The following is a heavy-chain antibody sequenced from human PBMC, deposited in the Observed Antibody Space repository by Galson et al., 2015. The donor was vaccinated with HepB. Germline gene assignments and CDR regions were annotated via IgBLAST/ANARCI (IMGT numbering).Heavy chain of an antibody. D-gene: IGHD1-1*01. CDR3: AREAGTTSADYYYGMDV. CDR2: INAGNGNT. CDR1: GYTFTSYA. Sequence: SVKVSCKASGYTFTSYAMHWVRQAPGQRLEWMGWINAGNGNTKYSQKFQGRVTITRDTSASTAYMELSSLRSEDTAVYYCAREAGTTSADYYYGMDVWGLGTTVTVSS. V-gene: IGHV1-3*01. J-gene: IGHJ6*02.